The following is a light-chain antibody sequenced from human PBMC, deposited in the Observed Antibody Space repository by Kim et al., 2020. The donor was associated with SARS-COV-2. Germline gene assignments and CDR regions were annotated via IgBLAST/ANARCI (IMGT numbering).Light chain of an antibody. CDR1: QSVYTN. CDR2: GAS. J-gene: IGKJ2*01. CDR3: QQYNNWPPVT. V-gene: IGKV3-15*01. Sequence: EIVMTQSPATLSVSPGERATLSCRASQSVYTNLAWYRQKPGQAPRLLIYGASTRATGIPARFSGSGSGTQFTLTISSLQSEDFAVYYCQQYNNWPPVTFGQGTNLEIK.